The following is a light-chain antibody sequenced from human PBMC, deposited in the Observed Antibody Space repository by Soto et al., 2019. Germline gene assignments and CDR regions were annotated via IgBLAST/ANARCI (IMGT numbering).Light chain of an antibody. CDR2: GAF. J-gene: IGKJ1*01. Sequence: EIVLTQSPVTLSVSPGERATLSCTASQRIGRNLACYQQEPGQAPRLLCYGAFSGATGIPDRFSGSGSGTDFTLTISRLESEDFAVYYCQQYGSSRTFGQGTKVDFK. V-gene: IGKV3-20*01. CDR3: QQYGSSRT. CDR1: QRIGRN.